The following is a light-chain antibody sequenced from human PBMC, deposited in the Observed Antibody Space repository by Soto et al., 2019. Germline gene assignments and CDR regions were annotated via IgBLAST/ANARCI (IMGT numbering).Light chain of an antibody. V-gene: IGLV1-47*01. J-gene: IGLJ1*01. CDR1: SSNIGSNY. CDR2: RNN. Sequence: QSVLSQPPSASGTPGQRVTISCSGSSSNIGSNYVYWYQQLPGTAPKLLIYRNNQRPSGVPDRFSGSKSGTSASLTISGNRSYDEADYYCAAWDDSLSGYVFGTGTKVTVL. CDR3: AAWDDSLSGYV.